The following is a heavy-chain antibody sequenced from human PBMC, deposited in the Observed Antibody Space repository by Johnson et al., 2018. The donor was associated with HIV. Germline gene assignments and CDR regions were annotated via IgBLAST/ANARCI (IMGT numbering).Heavy chain of an antibody. Sequence: QMLLVESGGGLVKPGGSLRLSCAASGITFSDYYMSWIRQAPGKGLEWVSYISSSGRTIYYADSVKGRFTMSRDNAKKSLYLQMNSLRAEDTAVYYCAREEGTDILTRGDAFDIWGQGTMVTVSS. J-gene: IGHJ3*02. D-gene: IGHD3-9*01. CDR1: GITFSDYY. V-gene: IGHV3-11*04. CDR3: AREEGTDILTRGDAFDI. CDR2: ISSSGRTI.